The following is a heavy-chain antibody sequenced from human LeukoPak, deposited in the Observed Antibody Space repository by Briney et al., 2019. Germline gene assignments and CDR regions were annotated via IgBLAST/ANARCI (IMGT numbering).Heavy chain of an antibody. CDR2: IKTDGSDT. Sequence: GGSLRLSCAASGFTFSSYWMHWVRQSPGKGLVWVSRIKTDGSDTYYADSVRGRFTISRDNAKNTLYLQMDSLRAEDTAAYFCARGDYSSHTLWGQGTLVTVSS. D-gene: IGHD4-11*01. V-gene: IGHV3-74*01. CDR3: ARGDYSSHTL. J-gene: IGHJ4*02. CDR1: GFTFSSYW.